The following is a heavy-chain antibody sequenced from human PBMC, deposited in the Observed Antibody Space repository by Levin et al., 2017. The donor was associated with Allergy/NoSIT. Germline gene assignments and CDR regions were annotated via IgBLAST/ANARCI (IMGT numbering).Heavy chain of an antibody. J-gene: IGHJ3*02. D-gene: IGHD3-10*01. Sequence: PGGSLRLSCAASGFTFSNAWMSWVRQAPGKGLEWVGRIKSKTDGGTTDYAAPVKGRFTISRDDSKNTLYLQMNSLKTEDTAVYYCTTMPYYYDGSGSYKGAFDIWGQGTMVTVSS. CDR1: GFTFSNAW. V-gene: IGHV3-15*01. CDR2: IKSKTDGGTT. CDR3: TTMPYYYDGSGSYKGAFDI.